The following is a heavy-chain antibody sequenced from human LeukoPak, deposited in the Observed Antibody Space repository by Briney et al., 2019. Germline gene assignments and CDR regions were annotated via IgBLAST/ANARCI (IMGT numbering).Heavy chain of an antibody. CDR2: ISGDGGST. CDR3: ARGDGYPTGDAFDI. J-gene: IGHJ3*02. D-gene: IGHD5-24*01. Sequence: PGGSLRLFCAASGFTFDDYAMHWVRQAPGKGLEWVSLISGDGGSTYYADSVKGRFTISRDNSKNSLYLQMNSLRTEDTALYYCARGDGYPTGDAFDIWGQGTMVTVSS. V-gene: IGHV3-43*02. CDR1: GFTFDDYA.